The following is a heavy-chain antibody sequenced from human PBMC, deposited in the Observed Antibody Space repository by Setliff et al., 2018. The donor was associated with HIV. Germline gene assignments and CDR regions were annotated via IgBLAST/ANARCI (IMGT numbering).Heavy chain of an antibody. CDR1: EFTFSSYA. D-gene: IGHD6-19*01. Sequence: GGSLRLSCAASEFTFSSYAMSWVRRAPGGGLEWVSSITNNSDTLYAASVKGRFTISRDNAENSLYLQMNSLRAEDAAVYYCARDYGGMTSGWGYGATYNYYMDVWGKGTTVTVSS. CDR3: ARDYGGMTSGWGYGATYNYYMDV. J-gene: IGHJ6*03. V-gene: IGHV3-21*01. CDR2: ITNNSDT.